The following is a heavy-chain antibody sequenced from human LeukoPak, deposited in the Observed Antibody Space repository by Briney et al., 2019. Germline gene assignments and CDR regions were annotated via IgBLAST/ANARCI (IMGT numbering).Heavy chain of an antibody. J-gene: IGHJ4*02. CDR3: ARSVGTFDY. CDR2: TYYRSKWYN. CDR1: GDSVSSKSAA. Sequence: SQTLSLTCAISGDSVSSKSAAWNWLRQSPSRGLEWLGRTYYRSKWYNEYAVSVKSRITINPDTSKNQFSLQLNSVTPEDTAVYYCARSVGTFDYWGQGTLVTVSS. V-gene: IGHV6-1*01. D-gene: IGHD1-26*01.